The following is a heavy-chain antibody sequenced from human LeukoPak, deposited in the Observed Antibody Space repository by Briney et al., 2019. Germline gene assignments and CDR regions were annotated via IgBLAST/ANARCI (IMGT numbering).Heavy chain of an antibody. D-gene: IGHD1-1*01. Sequence: PGGSLRLSCAASGFTFSNYVVSWVRQAPGKGLEWVSAITGSSDSTYYADSVKGRFTSSRDNSKSTLFLQMNSLRAEDRAIYYCAKGSSNSRPYYFDYWGQGTLATVSS. J-gene: IGHJ4*02. CDR3: AKGSSNSRPYYFDY. CDR2: ITGSSDST. CDR1: GFTFSNYV. V-gene: IGHV3-23*01.